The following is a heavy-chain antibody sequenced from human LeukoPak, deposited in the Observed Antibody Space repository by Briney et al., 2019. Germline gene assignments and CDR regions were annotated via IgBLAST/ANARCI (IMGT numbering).Heavy chain of an antibody. CDR1: AFTFSNYW. D-gene: IGHD4/OR15-4a*01. V-gene: IGHV3-7*01. CDR3: AKGPDDGGKSY. J-gene: IGHJ4*02. Sequence: PGGSLRLSCAASAFTFSNYWMSWVRQAPGKGLEWVANIKQDGSEKYYVDSVKGRFTISRDNAKNSLYLQMNSLRAEDTAVYYCAKGPDDGGKSYWGQGTLVTVSS. CDR2: IKQDGSEK.